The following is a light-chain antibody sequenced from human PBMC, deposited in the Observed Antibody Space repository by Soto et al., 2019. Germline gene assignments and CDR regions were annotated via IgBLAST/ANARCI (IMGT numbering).Light chain of an antibody. Sequence: EIVMTQSPATLSVSPGERATLSCRASQSVSSNLAWYQQKPGQAPRLLIYGASTRATGNPARFSGSESGTEFTLTISSLQSEDFAVYYCQQYNNWPWTFGQGTKVEIK. CDR3: QQYNNWPWT. CDR1: QSVSSN. CDR2: GAS. J-gene: IGKJ1*01. V-gene: IGKV3-15*01.